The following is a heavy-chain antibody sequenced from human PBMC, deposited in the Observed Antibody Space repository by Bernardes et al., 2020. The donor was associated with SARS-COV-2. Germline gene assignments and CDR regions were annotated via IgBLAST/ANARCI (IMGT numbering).Heavy chain of an antibody. CDR1: GFTFRDYT. CDR3: ARKGYGDYLRGAFDI. J-gene: IGHJ3*02. V-gene: IGHV3-23*01. Sequence: GSLRLSCAASGFTFRDYTMHWVRQAPGKGLEWVSGISGSGGTTYYADSVKGRFTISRDNSKNMLYLQMNSLRAEDTAIYYCARKGYGDYLRGAFDIWGQGTMVTVSS. D-gene: IGHD4-17*01. CDR2: ISGSGGTT.